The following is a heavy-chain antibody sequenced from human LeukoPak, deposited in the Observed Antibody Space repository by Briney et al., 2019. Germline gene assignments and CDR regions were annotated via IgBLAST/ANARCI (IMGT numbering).Heavy chain of an antibody. CDR2: IYHSGST. CDR3: ARDVRRARGYSGYDSAY. D-gene: IGHD5-12*01. CDR1: GFTFSSYAM. Sequence: GSLRLSCAASGFTFSSYAMSWVRQAPGKGLEWIGEIYHSGSTNYNPSLKSRVTISVDKSKNQFSLKLSSVTAADTAVYYCARDVRRARGYSGYDSAYWGQGTLVTVSS. V-gene: IGHV4-4*02. J-gene: IGHJ4*02.